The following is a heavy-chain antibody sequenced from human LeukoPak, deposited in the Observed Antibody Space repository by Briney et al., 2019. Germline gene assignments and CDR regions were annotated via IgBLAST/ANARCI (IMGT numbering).Heavy chain of an antibody. CDR1: GGSISSYY. Sequence: SETLSLTCTVSGGSISSYYWSWIRQPPGKGLEWTGYIYYSGTTNYNPSLQSRVTISIDTSKNHFSLKLSSVTAADTAVYYCARDLRASYNYGFDHWGQGTLVTVSS. J-gene: IGHJ4*02. CDR3: ARDLRASYNYGFDH. CDR2: IYYSGTT. V-gene: IGHV4-59*01. D-gene: IGHD5-18*01.